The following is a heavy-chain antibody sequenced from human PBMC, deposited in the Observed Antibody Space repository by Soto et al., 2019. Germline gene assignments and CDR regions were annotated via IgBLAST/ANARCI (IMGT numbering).Heavy chain of an antibody. CDR3: ARNYGSGATSGVDY. Sequence: ASVKVSCKASGYTFTGYYMHWVRQAPGQGLEWMGWINPNSGGTNYAQKFQGRVTMTRDTSISTAYMELSRLRSDDTAVYYCARNYGSGATSGVDYWGQGTLVTVSS. J-gene: IGHJ4*02. D-gene: IGHD3-10*01. V-gene: IGHV1-2*02. CDR1: GYTFTGYY. CDR2: INPNSGGT.